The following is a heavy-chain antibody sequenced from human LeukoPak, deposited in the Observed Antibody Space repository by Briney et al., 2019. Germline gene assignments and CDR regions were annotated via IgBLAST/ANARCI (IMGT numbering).Heavy chain of an antibody. CDR1: GFTFSSYG. CDR2: ISGSGGST. V-gene: IGHV3-23*01. CDR3: ARADSSGYYYPNYFDY. D-gene: IGHD3-22*01. J-gene: IGHJ4*02. Sequence: PGGSLRLSCAASGFTFSSYGMSWVRQAPGKGLEWVSAISGSGGSTYYADSVKGRFTISRDNSKNTLYLQMNSLRAEDTAVYYCARADSSGYYYPNYFDYWGQGTLVTVSS.